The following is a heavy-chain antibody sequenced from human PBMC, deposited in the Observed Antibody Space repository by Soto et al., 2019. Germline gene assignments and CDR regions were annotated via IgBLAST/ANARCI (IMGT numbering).Heavy chain of an antibody. CDR3: ARGPGYCSGGSCYSGAFDI. CDR2: INHSGST. J-gene: IGHJ3*02. CDR1: GGSFSGYY. Sequence: PSDTLSLTCAVYGGSFSGYYWSWIRQPPGKGLEWIGEINHSGSTNYDPSLKSRVTISVDTSKNQFSLKLSSVTAADTAVYYCARGPGYCSGGSCYSGAFDIWGQGTMVTVSS. V-gene: IGHV4-34*01. D-gene: IGHD2-15*01.